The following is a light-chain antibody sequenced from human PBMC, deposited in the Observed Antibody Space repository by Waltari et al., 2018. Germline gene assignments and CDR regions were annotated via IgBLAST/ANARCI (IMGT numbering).Light chain of an antibody. CDR2: GKE. CDR1: SLRTSY. CDR3: SSRNGRANEVV. V-gene: IGLV3-19*01. Sequence: SSELTQDPAVSVALGQTIRFTCQGDSLRTSYASWYQVKPGQAPVLVIYGKERRPSGIPDRISGYSSGTTSSLTISGAQAEDEADYYCSSRNGRANEVVFAGGTKVTVL. J-gene: IGLJ3*02.